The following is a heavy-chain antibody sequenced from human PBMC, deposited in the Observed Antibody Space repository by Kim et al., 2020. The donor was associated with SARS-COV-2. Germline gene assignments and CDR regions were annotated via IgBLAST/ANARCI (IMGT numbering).Heavy chain of an antibody. J-gene: IGHJ4*02. D-gene: IGHD6-19*01. CDR2: ISSSSSYI. CDR3: ARVLTSGWSYFDY. V-gene: IGHV3-21*04. Sequence: GGSLRLSCAASGFTFSSYSMNWVRQAPGKGLDWISSISSSSSYIYYADSVKGRFTISRDNARASLYLQMNSLRAEDTAVYYCARVLTSGWSYFDYWGQGTLVTVSS. CDR1: GFTFSSYS.